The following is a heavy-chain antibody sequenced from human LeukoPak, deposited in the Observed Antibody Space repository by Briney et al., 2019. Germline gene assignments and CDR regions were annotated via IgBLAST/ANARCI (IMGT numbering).Heavy chain of an antibody. D-gene: IGHD3-10*01. CDR3: ARGKTGSYHSRSYYMDV. V-gene: IGHV3-30*02. J-gene: IGHJ6*03. CDR1: GFTFSYYG. Sequence: GGSLRLSCAASGFTFSYYGMHWVRQAPGKGLEWVGFVRFDGNEKYYADSVKGRFTISRDNAKNSLYLQMNSLRAEDTAVYYCARGKTGSYHSRSYYMDVWGKGTTVTISS. CDR2: VRFDGNEK.